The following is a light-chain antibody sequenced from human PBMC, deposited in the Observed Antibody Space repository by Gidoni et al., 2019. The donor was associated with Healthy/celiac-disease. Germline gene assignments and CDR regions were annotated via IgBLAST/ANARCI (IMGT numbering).Light chain of an antibody. J-gene: IGLJ1*01. Sequence: SYELTQSPSVSVSPGQTASITCSGDKLGDKYACWYQQKPGQSPVLVIYQDSKRPSGIPERFSGSNSGNTATLTISGTQAMDEADYYCQAWDSSTHAFGTGTKVTVL. V-gene: IGLV3-1*01. CDR3: QAWDSSTHA. CDR1: KLGDKY. CDR2: QDS.